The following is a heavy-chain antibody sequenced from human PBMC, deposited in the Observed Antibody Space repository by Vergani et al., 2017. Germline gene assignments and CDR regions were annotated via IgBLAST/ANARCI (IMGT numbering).Heavy chain of an antibody. Sequence: QVQLQESGPGLVKPSETLSLTCTVSGSSISSYYWRWIRQPPGKGLEWIGYIYYSGSTNYNPSLKIRVTISVDTSKNQFSLKLSSVTAADTAVYYCARDRGIVGATTGGMDVWGQGTTVTVSS. CDR3: ARDRGIVGATTGGMDV. CDR1: GSSISSYY. V-gene: IGHV4-59*01. J-gene: IGHJ6*02. CDR2: IYYSGST. D-gene: IGHD1-26*01.